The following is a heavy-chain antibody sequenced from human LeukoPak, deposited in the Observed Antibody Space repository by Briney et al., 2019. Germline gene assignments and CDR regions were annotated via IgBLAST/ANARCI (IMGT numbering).Heavy chain of an antibody. D-gene: IGHD2-15*01. CDR1: GFTVSSNY. CDR3: ARETPVVGTRYFDN. V-gene: IGHV3-66*01. CDR2: IYSDGST. J-gene: IGHJ4*02. Sequence: GGSLRLSCAASGFTVSSNYMTWVRQAPGKGLEWVSIIYSDGSTYYADSVKGRFTISRDNSKNTLYLQMNSLRAEDTAVYYCARETPVVGTRYFDNWGQGTLVTVSS.